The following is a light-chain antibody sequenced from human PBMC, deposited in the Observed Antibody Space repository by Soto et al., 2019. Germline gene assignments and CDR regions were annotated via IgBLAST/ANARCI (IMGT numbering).Light chain of an antibody. CDR3: GTWDSSLSAGV. V-gene: IGLV1-51*01. Sequence: QSVLTQPPSVSAAPGQKVTISCSGSSSNIGNNYVSWYQQLPRTAPKLLIYDNNKRPSGIPDRFSGSKSGTSATLGITGLQTGDEADYYCGTWDSSLSAGVFGTGTKVTVL. CDR2: DNN. J-gene: IGLJ1*01. CDR1: SSNIGNNY.